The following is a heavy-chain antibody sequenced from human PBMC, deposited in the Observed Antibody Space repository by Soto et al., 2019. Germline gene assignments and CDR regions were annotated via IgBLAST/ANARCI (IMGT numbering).Heavy chain of an antibody. V-gene: IGHV1-18*01. J-gene: IGHJ4*02. CDR2: IRVYNGNT. D-gene: IGHD1-7*01. Sequence: QVQLVQSGAEVKKPGASVKVSCKASGYTFTSYAISWVRQAPGQGLEWMGWIRVYNGNTNYAQKLQGRVTMTTDTSTSTAYIELRSLKADDTAVYYCARDSPPNYYWGQRTMVTVSS. CDR3: ARDSPPNYY. CDR1: GYTFTSYA.